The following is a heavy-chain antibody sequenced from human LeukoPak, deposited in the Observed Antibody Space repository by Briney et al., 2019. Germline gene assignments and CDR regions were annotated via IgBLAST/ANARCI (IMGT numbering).Heavy chain of an antibody. V-gene: IGHV5-10-1*01. CDR3: ARHLGSAISPVGYCDY. CDR1: GYSFTSYW. J-gene: IGHJ4*02. D-gene: IGHD7-27*01. Sequence: GESLKISCKGSGYSFTSYWISWVRQMPGKGLEWMGRIDPSDSYTNYSPSFQGHVTISADKSISTAYLQWSSLKASDTAMYYCARHLGSAISPVGYCDYWGQGTLVTVSS. CDR2: IDPSDSYT.